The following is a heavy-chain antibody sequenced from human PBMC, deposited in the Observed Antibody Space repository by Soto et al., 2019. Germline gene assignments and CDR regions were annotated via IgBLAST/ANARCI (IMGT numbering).Heavy chain of an antibody. V-gene: IGHV3-9*01. CDR3: AKDRGGAASRSARLDQ. D-gene: IGHD1-26*01. Sequence: EVQLVESGGDLVQPGRSLRLSCAASGFTFDDYAMHWVRQAPGKGLEWVSGITWNGGSIGYAASVKGRFTISRDNAKKSLYLEMTSLGPEDTSLYLCAKDRGGAASRSARLDQWGQGTLVTVAA. CDR1: GFTFDDYA. J-gene: IGHJ4*02. CDR2: ITWNGGSI.